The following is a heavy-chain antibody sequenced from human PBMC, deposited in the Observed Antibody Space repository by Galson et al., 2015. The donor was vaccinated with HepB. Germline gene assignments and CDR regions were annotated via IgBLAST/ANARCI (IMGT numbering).Heavy chain of an antibody. V-gene: IGHV3-9*01. CDR3: AKDMSSAWQPSPDY. Sequence: SLRLSCAASGFTFDDYAMHWVRQAPGKGLEWVSGISWNGDGIGYADSLKGRFTISRDNAKNSLYLQVNSLRVEDTAFYYCAKDMSSAWQPSPDYWGQGTLVTVSS. CDR1: GFTFDDYA. D-gene: IGHD6-19*01. J-gene: IGHJ4*02. CDR2: ISWNGDGI.